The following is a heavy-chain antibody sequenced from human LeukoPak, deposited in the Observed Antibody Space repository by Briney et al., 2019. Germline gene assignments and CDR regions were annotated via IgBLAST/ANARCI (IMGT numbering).Heavy chain of an antibody. Sequence: GESLKISCKGSGYSFTSYWISCVRQMPGKGLEWMGRIDPSDSYTNYSPSFQGHLTISADKSISTAYRQWSSLKASDTARYYCARPGYYYDSSGEHWGQGTLVTVSS. J-gene: IGHJ4*02. CDR3: ARPGYYYDSSGEH. CDR2: IDPSDSYT. V-gene: IGHV5-10-1*01. CDR1: GYSFTSYW. D-gene: IGHD3-22*01.